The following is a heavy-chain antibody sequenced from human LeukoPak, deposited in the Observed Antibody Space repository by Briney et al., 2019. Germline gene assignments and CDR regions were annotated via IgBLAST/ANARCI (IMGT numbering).Heavy chain of an antibody. J-gene: IGHJ4*02. CDR3: ARNWNSAFD. CDR1: GFTFSDYY. D-gene: IGHD1-7*01. CDR2: ISSSGSTR. V-gene: IGHV3-11*04. Sequence: GGSLTLSCAASGFTFSDYYMSWIRQAPGKGLEWVSYISSSGSTRHYADSVKGRFTISRDSAKKSLYLQMNSLGAEDTAVYYCARNWNSAFDWGQGTLVTVSS.